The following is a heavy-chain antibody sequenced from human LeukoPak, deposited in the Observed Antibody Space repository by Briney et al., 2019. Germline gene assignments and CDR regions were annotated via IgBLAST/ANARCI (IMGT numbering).Heavy chain of an antibody. J-gene: IGHJ4*02. CDR2: IYYSGTT. CDR3: ARVISHGYSDS. Sequence: PSETLSLTCTVSGGSISSYYWNWIRQPPGKGLEWIGYIYYSGTTNYNPSLKSRVTISVDTSKNQFSLKLSSVTAADTAIYYCARVISHGYSDSWGQGTLVTVSS. V-gene: IGHV4-59*01. D-gene: IGHD3-16*02. CDR1: GGSISSYY.